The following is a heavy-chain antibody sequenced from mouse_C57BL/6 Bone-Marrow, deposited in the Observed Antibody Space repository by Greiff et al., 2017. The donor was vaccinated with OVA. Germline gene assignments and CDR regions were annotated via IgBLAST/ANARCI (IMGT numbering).Heavy chain of an antibody. V-gene: IGHV1-52*01. CDR2: IDPSDSET. CDR3: ARSWLLRYYAMDY. J-gene: IGHJ4*01. Sequence: VQLQQPGAELVRPGSSVKLSCKASGYTFTSYWMHWVKQRPIQGLEWIGNIDPSDSETHYNQKFKDKATLTVDKSSSTAYMQLSSLTSEDSAVYYCARSWLLRYYAMDYWGQGTSVTVSA. CDR1: GYTFTSYW. D-gene: IGHD2-3*01.